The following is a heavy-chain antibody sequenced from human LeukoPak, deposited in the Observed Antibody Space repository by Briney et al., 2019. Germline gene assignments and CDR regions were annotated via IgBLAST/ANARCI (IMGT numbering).Heavy chain of an antibody. V-gene: IGHV4-59*01. CDR2: IYYSGST. Sequence: PSETVPLTCTVSGGSLSSYFWNWIRQPAGKGLEWIGYIYYSGSTNYNPSLKSRVTISVDTSKNQFSLKLSSVTAADTAVYYCAREAPGDYFDYWGQGTLVTVSS. J-gene: IGHJ4*02. CDR1: GGSLSSYF. CDR3: AREAPGDYFDY. D-gene: IGHD2-8*02.